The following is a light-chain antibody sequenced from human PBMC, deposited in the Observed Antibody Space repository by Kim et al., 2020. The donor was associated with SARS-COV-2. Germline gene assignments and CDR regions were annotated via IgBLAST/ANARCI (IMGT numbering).Light chain of an antibody. V-gene: IGKV3-11*01. CDR1: QSVRNY. CDR2: DAS. J-gene: IGKJ1*01. Sequence: EIVLTQSPDTLSLSPGDRATFSCRVSQSVRNYIAWYQQKPGQAPRLLIYDASNMATGIPARFSGSGSGTNFTLTISSLDPEDFAVYYCQQRSNWPPWTFGQGTKVDIK. CDR3: QQRSNWPPWT.